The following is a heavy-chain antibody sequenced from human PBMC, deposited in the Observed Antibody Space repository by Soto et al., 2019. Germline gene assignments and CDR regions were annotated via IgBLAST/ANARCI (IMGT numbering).Heavy chain of an antibody. Sequence: ASVKVSCKASGYTFTSYYMHWVRQAPGQGLEWMGIINPSGGSTSYAQKNQGRVTMTRDTSTSTVYMELSSLRSEYTAVYYCARDLYSSSWSPETDYWGQGTLVTVSS. V-gene: IGHV1-46*01. J-gene: IGHJ4*02. CDR1: GYTFTSYY. CDR2: INPSGGST. D-gene: IGHD6-13*01. CDR3: ARDLYSSSWSPETDY.